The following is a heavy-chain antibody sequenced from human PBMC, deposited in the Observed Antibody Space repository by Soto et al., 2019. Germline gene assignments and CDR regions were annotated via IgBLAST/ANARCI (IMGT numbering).Heavy chain of an antibody. V-gene: IGHV1-18*01. D-gene: IGHD4-17*01. CDR3: ARSLTTVTVWFDP. CDR2: ISAYNGNT. Sequence: WASVKVSCKASGYTFTSYGISRVRQAPGQGLEWMGWISAYNGNTNYAQKLQGRVTMTTDTSTSTAYMELRSLRSDDTAVYYCARSLTTVTVWFDPWGQGTLVTVSS. CDR1: GYTFTSYG. J-gene: IGHJ5*02.